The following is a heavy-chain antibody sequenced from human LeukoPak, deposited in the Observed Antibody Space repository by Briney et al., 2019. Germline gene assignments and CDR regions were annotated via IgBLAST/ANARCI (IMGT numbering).Heavy chain of an antibody. CDR2: IYYSGST. V-gene: IGHV4-31*03. Sequence: PSQTLSLTCTVSGGSISSGGYYWSWIRPHPGKGLEWIGYIYYSGSTYYNPSLKRRVTISVDTYKKQFSLNLSTVTPADTGGFYHERERMTTPGWVDPWGHGALVSVSS. CDR3: ERERMTTPGWVDP. CDR1: GGSISSGGYY. J-gene: IGHJ5*02. D-gene: IGHD4-11*01.